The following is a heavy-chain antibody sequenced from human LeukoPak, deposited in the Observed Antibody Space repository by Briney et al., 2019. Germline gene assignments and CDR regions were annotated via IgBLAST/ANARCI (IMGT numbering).Heavy chain of an antibody. D-gene: IGHD6-13*01. J-gene: IGHJ1*01. CDR2: ISGNSGSI. CDR3: AKAQYSSSAEYFQH. CDR1: GFTFYDYA. V-gene: IGHV3-9*01. Sequence: PGGSLRLSCAASGFTFYDYAMHWGRPAPGKGLERGSGISGNSGSIGYADSVKGRFTISRDNAKNSLYLQMNSLRAEDTALYYCAKAQYSSSAEYFQHWGQGTLVTVSS.